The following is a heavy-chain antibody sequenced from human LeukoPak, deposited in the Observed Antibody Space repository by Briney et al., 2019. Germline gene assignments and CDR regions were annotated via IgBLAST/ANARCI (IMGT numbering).Heavy chain of an antibody. D-gene: IGHD6-13*01. CDR3: ATAMLSSSWYFDY. J-gene: IGHJ4*02. CDR1: GFTFSSYS. CDR2: ISSSSSYI. V-gene: IGHV3-21*01. Sequence: GGSLRLSCAASGFTFSSYSMNWVRQAPGKGLEWVSSISSSSSYIYYADSVKGRFTISRDNAKNSLYLQMNSLRAEDTAVYYCATAMLSSSWYFDYWGQGTLVTVSS.